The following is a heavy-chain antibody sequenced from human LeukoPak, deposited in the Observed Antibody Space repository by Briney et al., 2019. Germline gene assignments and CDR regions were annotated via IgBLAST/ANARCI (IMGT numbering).Heavy chain of an antibody. CDR1: GGTFSSYA. CDR3: ARGLGSGYYYSIRSNWFDP. J-gene: IGHJ5*02. D-gene: IGHD3-22*01. V-gene: IGHV1-69*06. Sequence: SVKVSCKASGGTFSSYAISWVRQAPGQGLEWMGGIIPIFGTANYAQKFQGGVTITADKSTSTAYMELSSLRSEDTAVYYCARGLGSGYYYSIRSNWFDPWGQGTLVTVSS. CDR2: IIPIFGTA.